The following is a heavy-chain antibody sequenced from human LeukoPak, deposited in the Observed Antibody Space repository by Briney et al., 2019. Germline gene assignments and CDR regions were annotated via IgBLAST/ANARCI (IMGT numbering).Heavy chain of an antibody. J-gene: IGHJ1*01. CDR1: GFTFSSYW. CDR2: IKYDGSNT. CDR3: ARAPSEIGGYYPEYFRH. D-gene: IGHD3-22*01. Sequence: PGGSLRLSCAASGFTFSSYWMHWVRQAPGKGLVWVSHIKYDGSNTNYADSVKGRFTISRDNAKNTVSLQMNSLRAEDTGVYYCARAPSEIGGYYPEYFRHWGQGTLVTVSS. V-gene: IGHV3-74*01.